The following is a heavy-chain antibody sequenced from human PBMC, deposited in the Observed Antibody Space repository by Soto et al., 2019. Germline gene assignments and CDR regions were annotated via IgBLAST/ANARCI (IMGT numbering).Heavy chain of an antibody. Sequence: QVQLVQSGAEVKRPGSSLKVSCKASGGSIKNFVISWVRQAPGQGPEWMGGFIPIFGTTYYAQKFQGRVTIIADESTSTLNMELRALTSEDTAVYYCAHDTSGYYFYSFDNWGQGTLVTVS. D-gene: IGHD3-22*01. CDR2: FIPIFGTT. CDR1: GGSIKNFV. J-gene: IGHJ4*02. CDR3: AHDTSGYYFYSFDN. V-gene: IGHV1-69*01.